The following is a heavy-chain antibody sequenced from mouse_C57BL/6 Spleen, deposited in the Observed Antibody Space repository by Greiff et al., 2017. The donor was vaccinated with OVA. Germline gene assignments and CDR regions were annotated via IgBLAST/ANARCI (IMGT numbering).Heavy chain of an antibody. CDR2: IDPSDSYT. D-gene: IGHD1-1*01. J-gene: IGHJ4*01. CDR1: GYTFTSYW. CDR3: ARSRGSSYAAMDY. V-gene: IGHV1-50*01. Sequence: QVQLKQPGAELVKPGASVKLSCKASGYTFTSYWMQWVTQRPGQGLEWIGEIDPSDSYTNSNQKFKGKATLTVDTSSSTAYMQLSSLTSEDSAVDYCARSRGSSYAAMDYWGQGTSVTVSS.